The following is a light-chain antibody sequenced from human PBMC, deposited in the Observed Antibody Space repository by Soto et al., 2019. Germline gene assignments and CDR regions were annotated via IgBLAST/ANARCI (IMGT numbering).Light chain of an antibody. CDR2: EDK. J-gene: IGLJ3*02. CDR1: SGSIASYY. CDR3: QSYDSSLRV. Sequence: NFMLTQPHSVSESPGKTVTISCTRSSGSIASYYVQWYQQRPGSAPTTVIYEDKRRPPGVPDRFSGSIDSSSNSASLTISGLKTEDEADYYCQSYDSSLRVFGGGTKLTVL. V-gene: IGLV6-57*03.